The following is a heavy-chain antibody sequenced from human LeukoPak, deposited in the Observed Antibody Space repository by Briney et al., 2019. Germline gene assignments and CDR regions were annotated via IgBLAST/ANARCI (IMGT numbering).Heavy chain of an antibody. CDR2: INQDGSEK. J-gene: IGHJ6*04. CDR3: AELGTTMIGGV. D-gene: IGHD3-10*02. CDR1: GFTFVSHW. V-gene: IGHV3-7*01. Sequence: PGGSLRLSCVASGFTFVSHWMTWVRRTPGKGLEWVANINQDGSEKYYVDSVKGRFTISRDNAKNSLYLQMNSLRAEDTAVYYCAELGTTMIGGVWGKGTTVTISS.